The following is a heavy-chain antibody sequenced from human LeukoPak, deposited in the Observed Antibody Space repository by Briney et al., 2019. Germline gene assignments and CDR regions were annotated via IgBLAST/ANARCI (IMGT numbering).Heavy chain of an antibody. CDR1: GLTFNNYV. CDR2: ISGSGGTT. Sequence: GESLRLSCEASGLTFNNYVMTWVRQAPGKGLEWVSAISGSGGTTYYADSVKGRFTISRDNSKNTLYLQMNSLRAEDTAVYYCAKDRFSSSWFDGSDIWGQGTVVTVSS. D-gene: IGHD6-13*01. J-gene: IGHJ3*02. CDR3: AKDRFSSSWFDGSDI. V-gene: IGHV3-23*01.